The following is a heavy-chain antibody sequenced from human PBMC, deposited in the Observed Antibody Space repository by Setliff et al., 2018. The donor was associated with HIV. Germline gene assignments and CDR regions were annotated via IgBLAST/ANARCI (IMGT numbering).Heavy chain of an antibody. J-gene: IGHJ3*02. D-gene: IGHD4-4*01. V-gene: IGHV1-18*01. Sequence: ASVKVSCKTSGYTFTTYVISWVRQAPGQGLEWMGWISAYNGNTNYAQKLQGRVTMTTDTSTSTAYMELRSLTSDDTAVYYCARDVDYTDAFDIWGQGTMVTVSS. CDR2: ISAYNGNT. CDR3: ARDVDYTDAFDI. CDR1: GYTFTTYV.